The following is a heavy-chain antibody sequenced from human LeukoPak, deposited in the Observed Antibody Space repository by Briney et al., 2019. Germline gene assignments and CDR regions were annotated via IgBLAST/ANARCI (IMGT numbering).Heavy chain of an antibody. CDR3: ARDSPPTFWSGYYGDLYGMDV. CDR1: GFTFSSYS. J-gene: IGHJ6*02. Sequence: PGGSLRLSCAASGFTFSSYSMNWVLQAPGKGLEWVSYISSSSSTIYYADSVKGRFTISRDNAKNSLYLQMNSLRDEDTAVYYCARDSPPTFWSGYYGDLYGMDVWGQGTTVTVSS. CDR2: ISSSSSTI. D-gene: IGHD3-3*01. V-gene: IGHV3-48*02.